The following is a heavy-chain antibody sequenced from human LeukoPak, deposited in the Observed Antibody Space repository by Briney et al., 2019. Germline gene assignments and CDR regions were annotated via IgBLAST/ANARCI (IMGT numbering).Heavy chain of an antibody. D-gene: IGHD6-19*01. CDR2: IGSSVSTR. CDR1: GFTFSSYS. Sequence: GGSLRLSCAVSGFTFSSYSMNWVRRAPGKGLEWVSYIGSSVSTRYYADSVKGRFTISRDNAKNSLYLQMNSLRAEDTALYYCARDRQWLVLGAFDIWGQGTMVTISS. J-gene: IGHJ3*02. CDR3: ARDRQWLVLGAFDI. V-gene: IGHV3-48*04.